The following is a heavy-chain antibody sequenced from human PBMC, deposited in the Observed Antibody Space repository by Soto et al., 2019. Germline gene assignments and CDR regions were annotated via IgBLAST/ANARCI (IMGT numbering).Heavy chain of an antibody. CDR3: TRDASRDSSARGWFDP. V-gene: IGHV3-21*01. J-gene: IGHJ5*02. Sequence: ESGGGLVKPGGSLRLSCAASGFTFRSFTMNWVRQAPGTGLEWVSTISSNSAYIYYTDALRGRFTISRDNAKNSLHLQMNSLRAEDTAVYYCTRDASRDSSARGWFDPWGPGTLVTVSS. CDR2: ISSNSAYI. CDR1: GFTFRSFT. D-gene: IGHD6-13*01.